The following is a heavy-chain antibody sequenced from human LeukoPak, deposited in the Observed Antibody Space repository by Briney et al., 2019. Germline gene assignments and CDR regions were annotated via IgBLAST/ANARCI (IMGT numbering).Heavy chain of an antibody. CDR2: ISSSSSYI. V-gene: IGHV3-21*01. J-gene: IGHJ4*02. CDR1: GFTFSSYS. Sequence: GGSLRLSCAASGFTFSSYSMNWVRQAPGKGLEWVSSISSSSSYISYADSLRGRFTISRDNAKNSLCLQMNSLRAEDTAVYYCARDARESSGRKFDYWGQGTLVTVSS. CDR3: ARDARESSGRKFDY. D-gene: IGHD6-19*01.